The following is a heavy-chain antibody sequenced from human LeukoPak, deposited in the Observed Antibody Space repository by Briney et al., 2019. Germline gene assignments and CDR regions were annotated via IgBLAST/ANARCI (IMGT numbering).Heavy chain of an antibody. Sequence: PSETLSLTCAVYGVSFSGYYWSWIRQPPGKGLEWIGEINHSGSTNYNPSLKSRVTISVDTSKNQFSLKLSSVTAADTAVYYCARDSFYAGVDYWGQGTLVTVSS. V-gene: IGHV4-34*01. J-gene: IGHJ4*02. D-gene: IGHD3-16*01. CDR3: ARDSFYAGVDY. CDR1: GVSFSGYY. CDR2: INHSGST.